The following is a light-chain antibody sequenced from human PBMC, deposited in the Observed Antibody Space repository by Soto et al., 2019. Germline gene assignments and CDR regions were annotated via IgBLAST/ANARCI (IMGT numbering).Light chain of an antibody. V-gene: IGKV1-8*01. CDR2: AAS. CDR3: QQYYSYPAWT. J-gene: IGKJ1*01. Sequence: AIRMTQSPSSLSASTGDRVTITCRASQGISSYLAWYQQKPGKAPKLLIFAASTLQSGVPSRFSGSGSGTDFTLTVSCLQSEEFATYYCQQYYSYPAWTFGQGTKVEIK. CDR1: QGISSY.